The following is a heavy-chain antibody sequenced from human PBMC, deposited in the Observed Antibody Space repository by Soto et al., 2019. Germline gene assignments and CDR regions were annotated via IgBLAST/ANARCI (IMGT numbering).Heavy chain of an antibody. D-gene: IGHD1-26*01. V-gene: IGHV4-34*01. CDR1: GGSFIGYY. Sequence: SETLSLTCAVYGGSFIGYYWSWIRQPPGKGLEWIGEINHSGSTNYNPSLKSRVTISVDTSKNQFSLKLSSVTAADTAVYYCARDRGIVGATDAFDIWGQGTMVTVSS. CDR2: INHSGST. J-gene: IGHJ3*02. CDR3: ARDRGIVGATDAFDI.